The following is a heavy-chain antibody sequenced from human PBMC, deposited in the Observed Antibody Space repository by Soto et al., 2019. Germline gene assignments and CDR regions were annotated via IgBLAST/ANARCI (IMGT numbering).Heavy chain of an antibody. Sequence: EVQLLESGGGLVQPGGSLRLSCTASGVTFSSYAMNWVRHAPGKGLEWVSVISGSGGSTYYADSVKGPFTISRDNSKNKLYLQMNSLRAEDTAVYYCASRTSGWYFDYWGQGTLATVSS. J-gene: IGHJ4*02. CDR2: ISGSGGST. CDR1: GVTFSSYA. V-gene: IGHV3-23*01. CDR3: ASRTSGWYFDY. D-gene: IGHD6-19*01.